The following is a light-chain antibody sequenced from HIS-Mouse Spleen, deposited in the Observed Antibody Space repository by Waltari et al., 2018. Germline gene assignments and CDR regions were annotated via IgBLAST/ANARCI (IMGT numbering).Light chain of an antibody. CDR3: QSYDSSNLV. CDR1: SGSIASHY. V-gene: IGLV6-57*04. Sequence: LTQPHSVSESPGKTVTISCTRSSGSIASHYCPWYQQRPGSAPTTVIYEENQRPSGVPDRFSGSIDSSSNSASLTISGLKTEDEADYYCQSYDSSNLVFGGGTKLTVL. CDR2: EEN. J-gene: IGLJ3*02.